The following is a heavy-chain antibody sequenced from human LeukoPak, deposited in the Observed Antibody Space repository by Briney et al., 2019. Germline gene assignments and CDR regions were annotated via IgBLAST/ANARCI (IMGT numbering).Heavy chain of an antibody. D-gene: IGHD1-26*01. CDR3: AKDLGGGRDI. CDR2: ISWNSGSI. J-gene: IGHJ3*02. CDR1: GFTFDDYA. V-gene: IGHV3-9*01. Sequence: GGSLRLSCAASGFTFDDYAMHWVRQAPGKGLEWVSGISWNSGSIGYADSVKGRFTISRDNAKNSLYLQMNSLRAEDTASYYCAKDLGGGRDIWGQGTMVTVSS.